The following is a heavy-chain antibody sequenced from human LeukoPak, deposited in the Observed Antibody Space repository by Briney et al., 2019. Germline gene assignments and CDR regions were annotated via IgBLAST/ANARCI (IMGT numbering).Heavy chain of an antibody. CDR1: GGSISSSNW. CDR3: ARQTTVTYLFDY. Sequence: SETLSLTCAVSGGSISSSNWWSWVRQPPGKGLEWIGEINHSGSTNYNPSLRSRVTILVDTSKNQFSLKLSSVTAADTAVYYCARQTTVTYLFDYWGQGTLVTVSS. J-gene: IGHJ4*02. CDR2: INHSGST. D-gene: IGHD4-17*01. V-gene: IGHV4-4*02.